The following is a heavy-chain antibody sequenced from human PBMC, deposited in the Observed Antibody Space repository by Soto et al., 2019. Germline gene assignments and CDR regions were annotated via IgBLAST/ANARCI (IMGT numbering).Heavy chain of an antibody. J-gene: IGHJ1*01. CDR1: GGSFSGYY. CDR3: ARGDEYGDSLGLGY. Sequence: QVQLQQWGAGLLKPSETLSLTCAVYGGSFSGYYWSWIRQPPGKGLEWIGEINHSGSTNYNPSLTRRVTISVDTSKHQFCLRLSSVTAAGTAVYYCARGDEYGDSLGLGYWGQGTLVTVSS. D-gene: IGHD4-17*01. CDR2: INHSGST. V-gene: IGHV4-34*01.